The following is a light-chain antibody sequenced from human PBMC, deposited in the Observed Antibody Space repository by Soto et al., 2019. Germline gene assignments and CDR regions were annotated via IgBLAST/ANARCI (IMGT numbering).Light chain of an antibody. CDR3: QHYNNWSWT. CDR1: QTISSE. V-gene: IGKV1-5*03. CDR2: DAS. J-gene: IGKJ1*01. Sequence: DIQMTQSPPSLSGSVGDRVTITCRASQTISSELGWYQQKPGKAPKLLIYDASSLQSGVPSRFSGSGSGTDFTLTISSLQSEDFAVYYCQHYNNWSWTFGQGTKVDIK.